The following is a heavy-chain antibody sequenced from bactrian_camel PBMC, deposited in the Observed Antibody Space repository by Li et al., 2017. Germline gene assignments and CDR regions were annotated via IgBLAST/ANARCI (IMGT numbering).Heavy chain of an antibody. CDR2: IDSGTTT. J-gene: IGHJ4*01. D-gene: IGHD1*01. Sequence: LVESGGGSVQAGGSLRLSCAASGYTYSTYCMGWFRQAPGKECEGVAAIDSGTTTTYVDSVRGRFTISKDNAKNTLYLQMNSLKPEDTAMYYCAATSCWRVPGLNRFRYGYWAGGPRSPSP. V-gene: IGHV3S26*01. CDR3: AATSCWRVPGLNRFRYGY. CDR1: GYTYSTYC.